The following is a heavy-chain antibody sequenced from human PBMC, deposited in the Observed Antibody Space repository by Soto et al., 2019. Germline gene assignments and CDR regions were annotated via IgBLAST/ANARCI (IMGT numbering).Heavy chain of an antibody. CDR2: ISYDGSKK. D-gene: IGHD3-10*01. CDR1: GFTFSSYA. Sequence: ESGGGVVQPGRSLRLSCAASGFTFSSYAMHWVRQAPGKGLEWVAVISYDGSKKYYADPVKGRFTISRDNSKNTLYLQMNSLRAEDTAVYHCARDPGSYFDYWGQGTLVTVSS. J-gene: IGHJ4*02. V-gene: IGHV3-30-3*01. CDR3: ARDPGSYFDY.